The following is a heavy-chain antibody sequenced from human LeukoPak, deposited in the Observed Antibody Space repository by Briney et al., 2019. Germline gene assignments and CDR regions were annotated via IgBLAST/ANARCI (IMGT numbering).Heavy chain of an antibody. J-gene: IGHJ5*02. CDR3: TRDTGTTGEVKFDP. V-gene: IGHV4-4*07. Sequence: SETLSLTCTVSGNSFGDYYWSWIRQPAGKGLEWIGRIYTSGSTTYYPSLKSRVTVSVDTSKSQFSLNLMSVTAADTAVYYCTRDTGTTGEVKFDPWGQGTLVTVSS. D-gene: IGHD4-17*01. CDR2: IYTSGST. CDR1: GNSFGDYY.